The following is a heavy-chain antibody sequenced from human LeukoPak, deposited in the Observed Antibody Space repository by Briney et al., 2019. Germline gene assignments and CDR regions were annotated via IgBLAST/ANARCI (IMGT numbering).Heavy chain of an antibody. CDR3: ASDSSSWFDAFDI. V-gene: IGHV1-69*05. J-gene: IGHJ3*02. D-gene: IGHD6-13*01. CDR2: IIPIFGTA. Sequence: SVKVSCTASGGTFSSYAISWVRQAPGQGLEWMGGIIPIFGTANYAQKFQGRVTITTDESTSTAYMELSSLRSEDTAVYYCASDSSSWFDAFDIWGQGTMVTVSS. CDR1: GGTFSSYA.